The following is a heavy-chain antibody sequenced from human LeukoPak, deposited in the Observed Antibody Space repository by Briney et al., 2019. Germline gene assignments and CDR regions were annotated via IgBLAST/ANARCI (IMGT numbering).Heavy chain of an antibody. J-gene: IGHJ6*02. CDR1: GGSISSSSYY. CDR2: IYYSGST. V-gene: IGHV4-39*01. Sequence: PSETLSLTRTVSGGSISSSSYYWGWIRQPPGKGLEWIGSIYYSGSTYYNPSLKSRVTISVDTSKNQFSLKLSSVTAADTAVYYCARTKYSSGWYYYYGMDVWGQGTTVTVSS. D-gene: IGHD6-19*01. CDR3: ARTKYSSGWYYYYGMDV.